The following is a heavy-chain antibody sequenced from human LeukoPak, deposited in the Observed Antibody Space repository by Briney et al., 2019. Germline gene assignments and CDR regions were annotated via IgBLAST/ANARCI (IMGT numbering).Heavy chain of an antibody. CDR2: IYYSGST. Sequence: KPSETLSLTCSVSGGSISSSSYYWGWVRQPPGKGLEWIGAIYYSGSTYYNPSLKSRVTISVDTSKNQFSLKVRSVTAADTAVYYCARQLGYCSSTSCYADKVDYWGQGTLVTVSS. J-gene: IGHJ4*02. CDR1: GGSISSSSYY. D-gene: IGHD2-2*01. CDR3: ARQLGYCSSTSCYADKVDY. V-gene: IGHV4-39*01.